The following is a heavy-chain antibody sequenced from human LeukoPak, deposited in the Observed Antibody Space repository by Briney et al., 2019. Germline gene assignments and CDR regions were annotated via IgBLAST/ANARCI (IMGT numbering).Heavy chain of an antibody. CDR2: IKQDGSEK. CDR1: GFTFSSYW. Sequence: GGSLRLSCAASGFTFSSYWMSWVRQAPGKGLEWVANIKQDGSEKYYVDSVKGRFTISRDNAKNSLYLQMNSLRAEDTAVYYCAKGAVAAASEYFQHWGQGTLVTVSS. D-gene: IGHD6-19*01. CDR3: AKGAVAAASEYFQH. V-gene: IGHV3-7*03. J-gene: IGHJ1*01.